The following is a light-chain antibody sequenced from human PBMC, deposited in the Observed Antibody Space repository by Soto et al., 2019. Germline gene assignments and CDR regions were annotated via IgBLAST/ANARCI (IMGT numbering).Light chain of an antibody. V-gene: IGLV2-8*01. J-gene: IGLJ3*02. Sequence: QSVLTQPPSASGSPGQSVTISCTGTSSDVGGYNYVSWYQQHPGKAPKLIIYEVTKRPSGVPDRFSGSKSGNTASLTVSGLLAGDEADYYCSSHAGIINVVFGGGTKLTVL. CDR2: EVT. CDR1: SSDVGGYNY. CDR3: SSHAGIINVV.